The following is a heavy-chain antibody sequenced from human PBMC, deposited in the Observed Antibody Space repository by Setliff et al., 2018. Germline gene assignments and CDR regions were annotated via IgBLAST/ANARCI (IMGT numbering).Heavy chain of an antibody. CDR2: INHSGST. CDR1: GGSFSGYY. V-gene: IGHV4-34*01. D-gene: IGHD5-18*01. Sequence: PSETLSLTCAVYGGSFSGYYWGWIRQPPGKGLEWIGEINHSGSTNYNPSLKSRVTISVDTSKNQFSLKLSSVTAADTAVYYCARGRIQLWKYYFDYWGQGTLVTVSS. J-gene: IGHJ4*02. CDR3: ARGRIQLWKYYFDY.